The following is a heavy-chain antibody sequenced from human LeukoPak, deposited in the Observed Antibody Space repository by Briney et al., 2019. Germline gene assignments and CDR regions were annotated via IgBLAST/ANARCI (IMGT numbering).Heavy chain of an antibody. CDR1: GPTFTDYY. CDR3: ASYASGYNWLKV. CDR2: IHPKSGDT. Sequence: ASVKVSCKASGPTFTDYYMHWVRQAPGQGLEWMGWIHPKSGDTRYAQIFQGRVTVTRDTSISTAYMELTSLRSDDTAVYYCASYASGYNWLKVWGQGTPVTVSS. D-gene: IGHD2-2*01. V-gene: IGHV1-2*02. J-gene: IGHJ5*02.